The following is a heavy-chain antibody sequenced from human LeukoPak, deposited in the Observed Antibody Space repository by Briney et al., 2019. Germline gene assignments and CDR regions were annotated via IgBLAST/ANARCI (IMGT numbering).Heavy chain of an antibody. CDR3: ARRLLSGAFDI. Sequence: GGSLRLSCAASGFTFSTSWMTWVRQAPGKGLEFVANIKHDGSEKYYVDSVQGRFTISRDNAKNSLYLQMNSLRAEDTAVYYCARRLLSGAFDIWGQGTMVTVSS. D-gene: IGHD2/OR15-2a*01. CDR2: IKHDGSEK. J-gene: IGHJ3*02. CDR1: GFTFSTSW. V-gene: IGHV3-7*01.